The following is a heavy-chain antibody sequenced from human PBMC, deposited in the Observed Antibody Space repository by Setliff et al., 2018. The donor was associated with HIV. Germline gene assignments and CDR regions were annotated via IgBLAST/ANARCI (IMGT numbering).Heavy chain of an antibody. CDR2: MSAYSGDT. J-gene: IGHJ3*02. CDR1: GYTFTAYG. V-gene: IGHV1-18*04. D-gene: IGHD3-22*01. CDR3: VRGYYYDKTGYGTCEI. Sequence: ASVKVSCKASGYTFTAYGITWVRQAPGQGLEWMGWMSAYSGDTKYAQKIQGRVNMTRDTSTDTAYVELRSLRFDDTALYYCVRGYYYDKTGYGTCEIWGRGTVVTVTS.